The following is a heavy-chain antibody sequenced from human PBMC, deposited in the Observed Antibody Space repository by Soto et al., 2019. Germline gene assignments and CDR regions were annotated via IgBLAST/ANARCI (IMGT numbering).Heavy chain of an antibody. CDR3: AKDMISGSGSYYIFDY. D-gene: IGHD3-10*01. J-gene: IGHJ4*02. Sequence: EVQLVESGGGLVQPGRSLRLSCAASGFTFDDYAMHWVRQAPGKGLEWVSGIRWNSGSIGYADSVKGRFTISRDNAKNSLYLQMNSLRAEDTALYYCAKDMISGSGSYYIFDYWGQGTLVTVSS. V-gene: IGHV3-9*01. CDR1: GFTFDDYA. CDR2: IRWNSGSI.